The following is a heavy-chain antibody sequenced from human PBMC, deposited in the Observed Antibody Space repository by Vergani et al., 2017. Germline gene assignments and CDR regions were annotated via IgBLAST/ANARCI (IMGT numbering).Heavy chain of an antibody. CDR2: ISGSGGNT. D-gene: IGHD5-18*01. CDR1: GFTFSSYA. J-gene: IGHJ5*02. V-gene: IGHV3-23*01. Sequence: EVQLLESGGNLIQPGGSLRLSCGASGFTFSSYAMTWVRLAPGKGSQWVSAISGSGGNTFYADSVKGRFTISRDNAKNSLYLQMNSLRAEDTAIYYCASGYSWGWFDPWGQGTLVTVSS. CDR3: ASGYSWGWFDP.